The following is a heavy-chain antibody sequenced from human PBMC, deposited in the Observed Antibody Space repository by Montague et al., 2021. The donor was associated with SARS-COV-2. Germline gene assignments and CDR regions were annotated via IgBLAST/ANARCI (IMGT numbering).Heavy chain of an antibody. Sequence: SETLSLTCAVSGGSISSSNWWSWVRQPPGKGLEWIGEINRSGSTNYNPXXKSRVTISVDTSKNQFSPKLSSVTAADTAVYYCARMRAVLLWFGESTYFDYWGQGTLVTVSS. CDR3: ARMRAVLLWFGESTYFDY. J-gene: IGHJ4*02. D-gene: IGHD3-10*01. V-gene: IGHV4-4*02. CDR2: INRSGST. CDR1: GGSISSSNW.